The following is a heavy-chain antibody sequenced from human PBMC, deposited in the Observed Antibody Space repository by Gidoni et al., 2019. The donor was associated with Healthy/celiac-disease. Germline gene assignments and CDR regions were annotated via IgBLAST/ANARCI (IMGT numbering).Heavy chain of an antibody. D-gene: IGHD3-10*01. CDR1: GGSFSGYY. CDR3: ARVLSLVRAPDY. Sequence: QVQLQQWGAGLLKPSETLSLTCAVYGGSFSGYYWSWIRQPPGKGLEWIGEINHSGSTNYNPSLKSRVTISVDTSKNQFSLKLSSVTAADTAVYYCARVLSLVRAPDYWGQGTLVTVSS. J-gene: IGHJ4*02. CDR2: INHSGST. V-gene: IGHV4-34*01.